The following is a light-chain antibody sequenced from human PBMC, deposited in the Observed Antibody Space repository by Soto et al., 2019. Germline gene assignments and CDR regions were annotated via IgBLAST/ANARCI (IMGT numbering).Light chain of an antibody. CDR1: QGIRND. V-gene: IGKV1-6*01. CDR3: LQDYNYPLT. Sequence: ATQLTQSPASLSASVGDRVKITCRASQGIRNDLGWYQQKPGKAPKLLIYAASSLQSGVPSRFSGSGSGTDFTLTISSLQPEDFATYYCLQDYNYPLTFGGGTKVDIK. J-gene: IGKJ4*01. CDR2: AAS.